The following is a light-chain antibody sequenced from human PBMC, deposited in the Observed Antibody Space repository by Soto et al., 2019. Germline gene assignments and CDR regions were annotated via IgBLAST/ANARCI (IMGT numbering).Light chain of an antibody. CDR2: AAS. CDR1: QSIRSH. Sequence: DIQMTQSPSSLSASEGDRVTITCRASQSIRSHLSWYQHKPGKAPQLLIYAASSLQSGVPSRFSGSGSGTDFTLTISSLQPEDFATYYCQQSYTTPLTFGPRTKVDIK. CDR3: QQSYTTPLT. V-gene: IGKV1-39*01. J-gene: IGKJ3*01.